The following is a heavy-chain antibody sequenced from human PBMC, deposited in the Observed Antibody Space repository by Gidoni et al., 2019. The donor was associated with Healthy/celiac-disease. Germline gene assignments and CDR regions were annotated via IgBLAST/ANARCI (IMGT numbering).Heavy chain of an antibody. J-gene: IGHJ4*02. CDR3: AGGSSWTGY. Sequence: HLHLQASAPGLVMPSETLSPTRTVPGSSISSSSYYWGWIRQPPGKGLQWIGSIYYSGSTYYNPSLKSRVTISVDTSKNQFSLKLSSGTAADTAVYYCAGGSSWTGYWGQGTLVTVSS. CDR1: GSSISSSSYY. V-gene: IGHV4-39*01. D-gene: IGHD6-13*01. CDR2: IYYSGST.